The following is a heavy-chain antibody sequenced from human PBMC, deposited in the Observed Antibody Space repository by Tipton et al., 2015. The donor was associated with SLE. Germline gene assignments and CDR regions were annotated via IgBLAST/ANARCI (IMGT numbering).Heavy chain of an antibody. D-gene: IGHD2-15*01. Sequence: SLRLSCAASGFTFSSYWMHWVRQAPGKGLVWVSRINSDGSSTSYADSVKGRFTISRDNAKNTLYLQMNSLRAEDTAVYYCARRLDYCSGGSCYYCYGMDVWGQGTTVTVSS. V-gene: IGHV3-74*01. CDR1: GFTFSSYW. J-gene: IGHJ6*02. CDR2: INSDGSST. CDR3: ARRLDYCSGGSCYYCYGMDV.